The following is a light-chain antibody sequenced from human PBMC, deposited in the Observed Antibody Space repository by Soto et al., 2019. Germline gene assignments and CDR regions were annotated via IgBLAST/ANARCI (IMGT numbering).Light chain of an antibody. CDR1: QSISSW. CDR3: QQYNSYSLDT. CDR2: DAS. Sequence: DIQMTQSPSTLSASVGDRVTITCRASQSISSWLAWYQQKPGKAPKLLIYDASSLESGVPSRFSGSGSGTEFTLTISSLQPDDFATYYCQQYNSYSLDTFGQGTKVEIK. J-gene: IGKJ1*01. V-gene: IGKV1-5*01.